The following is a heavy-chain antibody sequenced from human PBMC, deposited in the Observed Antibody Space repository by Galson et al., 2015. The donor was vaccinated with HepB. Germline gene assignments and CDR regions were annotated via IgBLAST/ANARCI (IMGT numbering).Heavy chain of an antibody. CDR2: IFGGGGGA. CDR3: ARDRAVTPRLGCPLY. Sequence: SLRLSCAASGFMFSNYAMHWVRQAPGKGLEWVSVIFGGGGGAYYAEAVKGRFTISRDNSKNTLSLQMNSLRPEDTAVCYCARDRAVTPRLGCPLYWGQGILVTVSS. CDR1: GFMFSNYA. J-gene: IGHJ4*02. V-gene: IGHV3-23*01. D-gene: IGHD2-21*02.